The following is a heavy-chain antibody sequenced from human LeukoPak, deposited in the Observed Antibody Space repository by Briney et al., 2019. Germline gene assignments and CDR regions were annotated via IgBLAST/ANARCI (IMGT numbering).Heavy chain of an antibody. V-gene: IGHV3-30*02. D-gene: IGHD6-6*01. Sequence: GGSLRLSCAASGFTFSSYGMHWVRQAPGKGLEWVAFIRYDGDNKYYADSVKGRFTISRDNSKNTLFLQMNSLRAEDTAMYYCAKDLSRVEQVVGGGLDYWGQGTLVTVSS. CDR2: IRYDGDNK. CDR1: GFTFSSYG. CDR3: AKDLSRVEQVVGGGLDY. J-gene: IGHJ4*02.